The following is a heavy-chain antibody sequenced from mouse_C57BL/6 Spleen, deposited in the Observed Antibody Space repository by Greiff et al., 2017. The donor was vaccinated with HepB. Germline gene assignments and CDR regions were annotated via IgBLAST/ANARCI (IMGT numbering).Heavy chain of an antibody. CDR2: IDPEDGET. CDR3: ARWGSSFDY. J-gene: IGHJ2*01. D-gene: IGHD1-1*01. Sequence: EVQLQQSGAELVKPGASVKLSCTASGFNIKDYYMHWVKQRTEQGLEGIGRIDPEDGETKYAPKVQGKATITADPSSNTAYLQLSSLTSEDTAVYCCARWGSSFDYWGQGTTLTVSS. V-gene: IGHV14-2*01. CDR1: GFNIKDYY.